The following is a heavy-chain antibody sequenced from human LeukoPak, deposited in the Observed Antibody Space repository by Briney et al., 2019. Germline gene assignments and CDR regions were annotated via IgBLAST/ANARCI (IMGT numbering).Heavy chain of an antibody. CDR1: GGSISSYY. CDR2: IYYSGST. J-gene: IGHJ3*02. V-gene: IGHV4-39*01. Sequence: SETLSLTCTVSGGSISSYYWGWIRQPPGKGLEWIGSIYYSGSTYYNSSLKSRVTVSVDTSKNQFSLKLRSVTATDTAVYYCARHAEGSLRNAFDIWGQGTTVTVSS. CDR3: ARHAEGSLRNAFDI.